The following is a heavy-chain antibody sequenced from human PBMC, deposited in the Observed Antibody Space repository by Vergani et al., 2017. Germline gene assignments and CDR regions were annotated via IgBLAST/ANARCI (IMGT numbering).Heavy chain of an antibody. D-gene: IGHD6-6*01. J-gene: IGHJ4*02. Sequence: EVQLLESGGGLVQPGGSLRLSCAASGFTFSSYAMSWVRQAPGKGLEWVSAISGSGGSTYYADSVKGRFTISRDNSKTTLYLQMNSLRAEDTAVYYCAKDLEYSSSFGYFDYWGQGTLVTVSS. CDR3: AKDLEYSSSFGYFDY. CDR2: ISGSGGST. CDR1: GFTFSSYA. V-gene: IGHV3-23*01.